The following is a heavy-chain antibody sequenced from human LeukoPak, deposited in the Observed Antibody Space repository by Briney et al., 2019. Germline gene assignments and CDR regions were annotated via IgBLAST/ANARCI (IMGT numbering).Heavy chain of an antibody. CDR1: GFTVSSNY. D-gene: IGHD3-10*01. CDR2: IYSGGST. CDR3: ARDPGSITMVRGVPYYGMDV. J-gene: IGHJ6*02. V-gene: IGHV3-66*01. Sequence: GGSLRLSCAASGFTVSSNYMSWVRQAPGKGLEWVSVIYSGGSTYYADSVKGRFTISGDNSKNTLYLQMNSLRAEDTAVYYCARDPGSITMVRGVPYYGMDVWGQGTTVTVSS.